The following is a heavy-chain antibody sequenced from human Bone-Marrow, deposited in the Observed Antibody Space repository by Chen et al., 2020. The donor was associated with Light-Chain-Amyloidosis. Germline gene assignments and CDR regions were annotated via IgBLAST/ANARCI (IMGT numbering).Heavy chain of an antibody. Sequence: EVQLEQSGPEVKKPGESLKISCKGSGYTFPNYWIGWVSHMPGKGLEWMGFIYPDDSYARYSPSFEGQFTISADKSITTAYLQWRSLNASDTAMYYCARLRDGYNFDYWGQGTLVTVSS. CDR1: GYTFPNYW. D-gene: IGHD5-12*01. CDR2: IYPDDSYA. CDR3: ARLRDGYNFDY. J-gene: IGHJ4*02. V-gene: IGHV5-51*01.